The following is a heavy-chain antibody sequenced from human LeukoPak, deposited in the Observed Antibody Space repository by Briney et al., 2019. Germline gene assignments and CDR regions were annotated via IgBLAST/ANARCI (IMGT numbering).Heavy chain of an antibody. J-gene: IGHJ3*02. CDR1: GGSISSYY. D-gene: IGHD6-13*01. CDR3: ASTTYSSSWYGDAFDI. Sequence: SETLSLTCTVSGGSISSYYWSWTRQPPGKGLEWIGYIYYSGSTNYNPSLKSRVTISVKTSKNQFSLKLSSVTAADTAVYYCASTTYSSSWYGDAFDIWGQGTMVTVSS. V-gene: IGHV4-59*01. CDR2: IYYSGST.